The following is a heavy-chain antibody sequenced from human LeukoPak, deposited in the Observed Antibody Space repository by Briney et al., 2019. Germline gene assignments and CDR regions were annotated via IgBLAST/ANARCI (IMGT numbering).Heavy chain of an antibody. D-gene: IGHD2-2*01. CDR3: ATSDVVVPAAMVY. CDR2: IYYSGST. Sequence: SETLSLTCTVSGGSISSYYWSWIRQPPGKGLEWIGSIYYSGSTYYNPSLKSRVTISVDTSKNQFSLKLSSVTAADTAVYYCATSDVVVPAAMVYWGQGTLVTVSS. CDR1: GGSISSYY. J-gene: IGHJ4*02. V-gene: IGHV4-59*05.